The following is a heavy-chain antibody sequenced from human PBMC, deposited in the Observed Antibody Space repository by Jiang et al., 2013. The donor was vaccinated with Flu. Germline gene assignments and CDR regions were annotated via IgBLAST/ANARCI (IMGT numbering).Heavy chain of an antibody. CDR2: IIPILGIA. V-gene: IGHV1-69*04. J-gene: IGHJ4*02. D-gene: IGHD6-19*01. Sequence: SGAEVKKPGSSVKVSCKASGGTFSSYAISWVRQAPGQGLEWMGRIIPILGIANYAQKFQGRVTITADKSTSTAYMELSSLRSEDTAVYYCARDALPPSGWYGSRPFDYWGQGTLVTVSS. CDR1: GGTFSSYA. CDR3: ARDALPPSGWYGSRPFDY.